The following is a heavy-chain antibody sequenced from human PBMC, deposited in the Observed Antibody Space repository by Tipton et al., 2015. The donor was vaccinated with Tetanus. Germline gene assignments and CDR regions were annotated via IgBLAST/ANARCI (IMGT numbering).Heavy chain of an antibody. CDR2: ISGSGDRT. V-gene: IGHV3-23*01. CDR1: GFYFPVYA. CDR3: ARRSLTNYGLDV. J-gene: IGHJ6*02. Sequence: SLRLSCAASGFYFPVYAVSWVRQVPGKGLEWVSSISGSGDRTYYSDSVEGRFTISRDNSANRLFLQMNSLKADDTAVYFCARRSLTNYGLDVWGQGTPVTVSS. D-gene: IGHD1-1*01.